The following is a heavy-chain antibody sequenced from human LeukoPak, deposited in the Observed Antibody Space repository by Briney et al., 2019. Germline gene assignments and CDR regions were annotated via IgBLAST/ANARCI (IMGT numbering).Heavy chain of an antibody. Sequence: GGSLRLSCAASGFTFSSCTMHWVRHAPGKGLEWVAVISYDGSNKYYADSVKGRFTISRDNSKNTLYLQMNSLRAEDTAVYYCARGLHYYYYGMDVWGQGTTVTVSS. V-gene: IGHV3-30-3*01. D-gene: IGHD3-10*01. CDR2: ISYDGSNK. CDR1: GFTFSSCT. CDR3: ARGLHYYYYGMDV. J-gene: IGHJ6*02.